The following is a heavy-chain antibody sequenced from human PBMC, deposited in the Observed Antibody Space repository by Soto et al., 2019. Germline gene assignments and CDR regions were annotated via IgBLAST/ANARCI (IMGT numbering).Heavy chain of an antibody. V-gene: IGHV3-33*01. CDR3: ARGQLPAATTYFDF. Sequence: QVHLVESGGGVVQPGGSPGLSCAASGFTFSSYAIHWVRQAPGKGLEWVAIIWFDGSNKYYADSVKGRFSISRDNSKNTLFLQMDSLRAEDTAVYYCARGQLPAATTYFDFWGQGTLVIVSS. J-gene: IGHJ4*02. CDR1: GFTFSSYA. CDR2: IWFDGSNK. D-gene: IGHD2-15*01.